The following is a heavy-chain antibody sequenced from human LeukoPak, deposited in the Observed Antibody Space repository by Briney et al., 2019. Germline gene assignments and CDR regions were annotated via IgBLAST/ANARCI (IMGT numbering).Heavy chain of an antibody. J-gene: IGHJ3*02. V-gene: IGHV3-30*18. D-gene: IGHD2-21*02. CDR2: ISYDGSNK. CDR3: AKDRRAYCGGDCYDAFDI. Sequence: GGSLRLSCAASGFTFSSYGMPWVRQAPGKGLEWVAVISYDGSNKYYADSVKGRFTISRDNSKDTLYLQMNSLRAEDTAVYYCAKDRRAYCGGDCYDAFDIWGQGTMVTVSS. CDR1: GFTFSSYG.